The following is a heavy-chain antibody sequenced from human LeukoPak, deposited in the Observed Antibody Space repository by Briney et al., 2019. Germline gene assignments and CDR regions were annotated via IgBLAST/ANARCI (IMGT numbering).Heavy chain of an antibody. Sequence: ASVKVSCKASGSTFSDYHINWVRQASGQGPEWMGWINPKSGDANYAQKFQGWVTMTRDTSISTAYMELSRLRSDDTAVYYCASSGAAAGVPFDYWGQGTLVTVSS. CDR2: INPKSGDA. J-gene: IGHJ4*02. V-gene: IGHV1-2*04. D-gene: IGHD6-13*01. CDR3: ASSGAAAGVPFDY. CDR1: GSTFSDYH.